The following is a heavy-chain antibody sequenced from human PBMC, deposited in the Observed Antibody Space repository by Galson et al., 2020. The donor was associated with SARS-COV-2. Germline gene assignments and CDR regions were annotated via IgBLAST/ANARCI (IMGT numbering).Heavy chain of an antibody. Sequence: GGSLRLSCIASRLRFSDHYLGWIRQAPGKGLEWVSYIGTTGTTKQNADPESGRFTISRDNARNSVFLEMNSLTAEDTAVYYCAKLEVPRGDGWYFDLWGRGTQVTVSA. V-gene: IGHV3-11*01. D-gene: IGHD7-27*01. CDR3: AKLEVPRGDGWYFDL. CDR2: IGTTGTTK. J-gene: IGHJ2*01. CDR1: RLRFSDHY.